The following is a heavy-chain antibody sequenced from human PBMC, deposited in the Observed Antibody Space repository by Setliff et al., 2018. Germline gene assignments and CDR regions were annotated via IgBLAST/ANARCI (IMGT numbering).Heavy chain of an antibody. CDR2: IFYSGNT. CDR3: ARDGNSSPHYFDY. CDR1: GGSISSYY. V-gene: IGHV4-59*01. J-gene: IGHJ4*02. D-gene: IGHD6-13*01. Sequence: SETLSLTCTVSGGSISSYYWSWIRQPPGKGLEWIGYIFYSGNTNYNPSLKSRVVISIDTSKNQFSLKLRSVTAADTAVYYCARDGNSSPHYFDYWGQGTLVTV.